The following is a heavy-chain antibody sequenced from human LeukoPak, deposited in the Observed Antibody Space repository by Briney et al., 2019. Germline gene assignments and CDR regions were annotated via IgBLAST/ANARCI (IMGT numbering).Heavy chain of an antibody. CDR1: GYTFTSYG. CDR3: ALFDFWSGYHEYYFDY. CDR2: ISAYNGNT. D-gene: IGHD3-3*01. J-gene: IGHJ4*02. V-gene: IGHV1-18*01. Sequence: GASVKVSCKASGYTFTSYGISWVRQAPGQGLEWVGWISAYNGNTNYAQKLQGRVTMTTDTSTSTAYMELRSLRSDDTAVYYCALFDFWSGYHEYYFDYWGQGTLVTVSS.